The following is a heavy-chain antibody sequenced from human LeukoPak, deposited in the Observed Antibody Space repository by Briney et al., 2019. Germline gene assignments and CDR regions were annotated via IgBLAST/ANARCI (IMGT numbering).Heavy chain of an antibody. CDR1: GYTFTSYG. CDR3: ARGLSPDYGDYLDFDY. J-gene: IGHJ4*02. CDR2: ISAYNGNT. V-gene: IGHV1-18*01. D-gene: IGHD4-17*01. Sequence: ASVKVSCKASGYTFTSYGISWVRQAPGQGLEWMGWISAYNGNTNYAQKLQGRVTVTTDTSTSTAYMELRSLRSDDTAVYYCARGLSPDYGDYLDFDYWGQGTLVTVSS.